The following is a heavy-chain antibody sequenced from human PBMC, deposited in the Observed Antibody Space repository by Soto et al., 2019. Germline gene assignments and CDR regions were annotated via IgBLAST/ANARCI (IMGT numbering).Heavy chain of an antibody. CDR1: GDSISSNNNY. V-gene: IGHV4-30-4*01. J-gene: IGHJ5*02. CDR3: ARGRGYSYGLDP. Sequence: SETLSLTCTVSGDSISSNNNYWGWIRQPPGEGLEWIGFISYSGTTSYSPSLKSRVAISLDTSKNQFSLSLSSVTAADTAVYYCARGRGYSYGLDPWGQGTLVTVSS. CDR2: ISYSGTT. D-gene: IGHD5-18*01.